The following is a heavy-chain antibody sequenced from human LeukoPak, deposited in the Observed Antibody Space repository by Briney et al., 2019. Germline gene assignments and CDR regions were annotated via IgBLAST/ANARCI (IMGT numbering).Heavy chain of an antibody. V-gene: IGHV3-30*03. J-gene: IGHJ4*02. Sequence: PGGSLRLSCAASGFTFSSYGMHWVRQAPGKGLEWVAVISYDGSNKYYADSVKGRFTISRDNGRNSLYLQMDSLRVDDTAVYYCARTSGTGWSHWGQGTLVTVSS. D-gene: IGHD6-19*01. CDR2: ISYDGSNK. CDR3: ARTSGTGWSH. CDR1: GFTFSSYG.